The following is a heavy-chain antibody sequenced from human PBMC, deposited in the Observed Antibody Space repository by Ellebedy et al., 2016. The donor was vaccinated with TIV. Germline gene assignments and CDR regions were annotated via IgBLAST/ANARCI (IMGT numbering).Heavy chain of an antibody. Sequence: GESLKISCAASGFTFSSYWMHWVRQAPGKGLVWVSRINSDGSSTSYADSVKGRFTISRDNAKNTLYLQMNSLRAEDTAVYYCAPSGRGMVYASNWFDPWGQGTLVTVSS. V-gene: IGHV3-74*01. CDR1: GFTFSSYW. CDR3: APSGRGMVYASNWFDP. CDR2: INSDGSST. J-gene: IGHJ5*02. D-gene: IGHD2-8*01.